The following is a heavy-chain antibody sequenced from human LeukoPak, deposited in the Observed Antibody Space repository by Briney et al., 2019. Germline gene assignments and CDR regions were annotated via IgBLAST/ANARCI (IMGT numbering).Heavy chain of an antibody. D-gene: IGHD2-15*01. J-gene: IGHJ4*02. CDR2: INAGNGNT. CDR3: ARDLKVGSRVYYFDY. CDR1: GYTFSTYA. Sequence: ASVKVSCKASGYTFSTYAMHWVRQAPGERLEWMGWINAGNGNTMYSQKFQGRVTMTRDTSISTAYMELSRLRSDDTAVYYCARDLKVGSRVYYFDYWGQGTLVTVSS. V-gene: IGHV1-3*01.